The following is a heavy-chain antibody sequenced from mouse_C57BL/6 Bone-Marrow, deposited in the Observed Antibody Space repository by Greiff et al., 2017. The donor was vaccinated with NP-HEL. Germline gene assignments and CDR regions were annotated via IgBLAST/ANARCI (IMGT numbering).Heavy chain of an antibody. CDR3: AREAKPSRAEDYAMDY. Sequence: QVQLQQPGAELVKPGASVKLSCKASGYTFTSYWMHWVKQRPGQGLEWIGMIHPNSGSTNYNEKFKSKATLTVDKSSSTAYMQLSSLTSEDSAVYYCAREAKPSRAEDYAMDYWGQGTSVTVSS. J-gene: IGHJ4*01. D-gene: IGHD3-3*01. CDR1: GYTFTSYW. V-gene: IGHV1-64*01. CDR2: IHPNSGST.